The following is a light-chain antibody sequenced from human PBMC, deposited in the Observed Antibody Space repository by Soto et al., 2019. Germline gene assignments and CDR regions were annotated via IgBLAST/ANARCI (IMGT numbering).Light chain of an antibody. V-gene: IGKV3-11*01. J-gene: IGKJ2*01. Sequence: EIVLTQSPATLSLSPGERATLSCRASQSVSSYFAWYQQKPGQAPRLLIYDASNRATGIPARFSGSGSGTDVTLTISSIEPEDLEVYYVQQRSNWPQVQYTFGQGTKLEIK. CDR2: DAS. CDR3: QQRSNWPQVQYT. CDR1: QSVSSY.